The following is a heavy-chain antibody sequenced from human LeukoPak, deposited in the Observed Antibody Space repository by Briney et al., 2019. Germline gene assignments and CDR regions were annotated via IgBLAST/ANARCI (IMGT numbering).Heavy chain of an antibody. Sequence: PSETLSLTCTVSGGSISSYYWSWIRQPPGKGLEWIGYIYYSGSTNYNPSLKSRVTISVDTSKSQFSLKLSSVTAADTAVYYCARNYYDSSGPHWYFDLWGRGTLVTVSS. V-gene: IGHV4-59*01. CDR3: ARNYYDSSGPHWYFDL. J-gene: IGHJ2*01. D-gene: IGHD3-22*01. CDR1: GGSISSYY. CDR2: IYYSGST.